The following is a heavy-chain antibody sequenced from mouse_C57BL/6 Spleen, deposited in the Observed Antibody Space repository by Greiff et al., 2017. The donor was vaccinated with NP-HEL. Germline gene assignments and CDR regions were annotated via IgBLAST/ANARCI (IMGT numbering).Heavy chain of an antibody. CDR1: GYTFTDYE. V-gene: IGHV1-15*01. CDR3: TRKNDYWYFDV. Sequence: VQLQKSGAELVRPGASVTLSCKASGYTFTDYEMHWVKQTPVHGLEWIGAIDPETGGTAYNQKFKGKAILTADKSSSTAYMELRSLTSEDSAVYYCTRKNDYWYFDVWGTGTTVTVSS. J-gene: IGHJ1*03. D-gene: IGHD2-3*01. CDR2: IDPETGGT.